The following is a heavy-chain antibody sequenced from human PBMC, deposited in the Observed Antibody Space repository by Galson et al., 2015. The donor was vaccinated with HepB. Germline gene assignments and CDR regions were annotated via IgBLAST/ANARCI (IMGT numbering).Heavy chain of an antibody. Sequence: SLRLSCAASGFTFSSYGMHWVRQAPGKGLEWVAVIWYDGSNKYYADSVKGRFTISRDNSKNTLYLQMNSLRAEDTAVYYCARDRAYGDYDPGIHYYYGMDVWGQGTTVTVSS. CDR3: ARDRAYGDYDPGIHYYYGMDV. J-gene: IGHJ6*02. CDR1: GFTFSSYG. V-gene: IGHV3-33*01. CDR2: IWYDGSNK. D-gene: IGHD4-17*01.